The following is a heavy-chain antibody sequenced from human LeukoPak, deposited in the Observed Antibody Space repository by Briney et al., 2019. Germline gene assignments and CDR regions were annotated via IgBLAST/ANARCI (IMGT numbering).Heavy chain of an antibody. CDR3: ARHVEQRLTPFDY. Sequence: PSETLSLTCAVYGGSFRGYYWSWIRQPPGKGLEWIGEINHSGSTNYNPSLKSRVTISVDTSKNQFSLKLSSVTAADTAVYYCARHVEQRLTPFDYWGQGILVTVSS. J-gene: IGHJ4*02. V-gene: IGHV4-34*01. CDR1: GGSFRGYY. D-gene: IGHD6-19*01. CDR2: INHSGST.